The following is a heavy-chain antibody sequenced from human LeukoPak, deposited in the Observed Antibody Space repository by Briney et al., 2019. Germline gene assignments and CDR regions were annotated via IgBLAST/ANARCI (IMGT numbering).Heavy chain of an antibody. D-gene: IGHD3-22*01. V-gene: IGHV4-39*01. CDR3: ARRRYYDSTGYLD. J-gene: IGHJ1*01. CDR1: GGSINSSSYY. Sequence: SETLSLTCTVSGGSINSSSYYWGWIRQPPGKGLEWIGDVYYSGRTYSSPSLKSRVAISVDTSWNQFSLNLNSVTAADTAVYYCARRRYYDSTGYLDWGQGTLVTVSS. CDR2: VYYSGRT.